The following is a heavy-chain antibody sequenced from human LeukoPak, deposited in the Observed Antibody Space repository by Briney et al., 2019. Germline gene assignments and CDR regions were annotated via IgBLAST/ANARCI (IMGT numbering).Heavy chain of an antibody. J-gene: IGHJ4*02. V-gene: IGHV4-61*02. CDR2: IYSSGST. CDR1: GGSISSSSYY. CDR3: ARIGSSGNFDY. Sequence: PSETLSLTCTVSGGSISSSSYYWSWIRQPAGKGLEWIGRIYSSGSTNYKPSLKSRVTMSVDTSKNQFSLNMRSVTAADTAVYYCARIGSSGNFDYWGQGTLVTVSS. D-gene: IGHD5-12*01.